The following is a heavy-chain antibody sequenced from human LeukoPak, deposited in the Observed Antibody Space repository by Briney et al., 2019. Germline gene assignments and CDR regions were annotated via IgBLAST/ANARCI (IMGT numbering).Heavy chain of an antibody. Sequence: SETLSLTCTVSGGSISSGDYYWSWIRQPPGKGLEWIGYIYYSGSTYYNPSLKSRVTISVDTSKNQFSLKLSSVTAADTAVYYCARLKPTYSSSWLGYWGQGTLVTVSS. D-gene: IGHD6-13*01. CDR1: GGSISSGDYY. CDR2: IYYSGST. V-gene: IGHV4-30-4*01. CDR3: ARLKPTYSSSWLGY. J-gene: IGHJ4*02.